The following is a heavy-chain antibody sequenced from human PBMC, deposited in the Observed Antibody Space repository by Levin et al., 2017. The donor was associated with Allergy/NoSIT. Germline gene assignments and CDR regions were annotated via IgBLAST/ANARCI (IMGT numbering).Heavy chain of an antibody. Sequence: SETLSLTCTVSGDSISRGEFYWSWIRQLPGKGLEWIGFIYNRGGAYYNPSLKSRLSMSLDTSKNQFSLRLSSVTVADTAIYYCARDECAWFGECYGMDVWGQGTTVTVSS. CDR1: GDSISRGEFY. CDR3: ARDECAWFGECYGMDV. CDR2: IYNRGGA. V-gene: IGHV4-31*02. J-gene: IGHJ6*02. D-gene: IGHD3-10*01.